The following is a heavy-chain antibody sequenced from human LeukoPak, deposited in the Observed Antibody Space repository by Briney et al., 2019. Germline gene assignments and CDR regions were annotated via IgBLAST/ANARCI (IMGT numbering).Heavy chain of an antibody. V-gene: IGHV3-33*03. J-gene: IGHJ4*02. CDR1: GFTFSRYA. Sequence: GGSLRLSCAASGFTFSRYAMHWVRQAPGKGLEWVAVIWYDESNKYYADSVKGRSTISRDNSKNTMYLQMNSLRADDTAVYFCAKVGTENTALVTDYFDYWGQGTLVTVSS. CDR2: IWYDESNK. D-gene: IGHD5-18*01. CDR3: AKVGTENTALVTDYFDY.